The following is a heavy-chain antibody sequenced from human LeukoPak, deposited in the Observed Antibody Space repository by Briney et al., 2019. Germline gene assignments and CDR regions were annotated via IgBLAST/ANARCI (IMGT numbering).Heavy chain of an antibody. V-gene: IGHV4-39*01. CDR2: IYYSGST. CDR1: AGSTSSSSYY. D-gene: IGHD6-13*01. J-gene: IGHJ4*02. CDR3: ARTTYSSSWYGGGGNDY. Sequence: SETLSLTCTVSAGSTSSSSYYWGWIRQPPGKGLEWIGSIYYSGSTYYNPSLKSRVTVSVETSQTTCSLKLSSVTAADTAVYYCARTTYSSSWYGGGGNDYWGQGTLVTASS.